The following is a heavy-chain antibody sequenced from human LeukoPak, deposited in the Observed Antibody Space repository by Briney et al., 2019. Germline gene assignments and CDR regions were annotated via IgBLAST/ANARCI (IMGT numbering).Heavy chain of an antibody. V-gene: IGHV1-18*01. Sequence: ASVKVSCKASGYTFTSYGVSWVRQAPGQGLEWMGWISAYNGNTNYAQKLQGRVTMTTDTSTSTAYMELRSLRSDDTAVYYCARGNGDSSGYYYTYYFDYWGQGTLVTVSS. D-gene: IGHD3-22*01. CDR1: GYTFTSYG. J-gene: IGHJ4*02. CDR2: ISAYNGNT. CDR3: ARGNGDSSGYYYTYYFDY.